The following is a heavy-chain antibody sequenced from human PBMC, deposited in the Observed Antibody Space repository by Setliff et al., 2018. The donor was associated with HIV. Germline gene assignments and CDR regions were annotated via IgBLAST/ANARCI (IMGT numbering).Heavy chain of an antibody. J-gene: IGHJ4*02. CDR1: GGSISSHY. CDR2: IYYNGNT. CDR3: ARSWGSGSYPY. Sequence: SETLSLTCAVSGGSISSHYWSWIRLPPGKGLEWIGTIYYNGNTNYNPSLKSRVAISVDTSKNLFSLKLTSVTAADTAVYYCARSWGSGSYPYWGQGTLVTVSS. V-gene: IGHV4-59*11. D-gene: IGHD3-10*01.